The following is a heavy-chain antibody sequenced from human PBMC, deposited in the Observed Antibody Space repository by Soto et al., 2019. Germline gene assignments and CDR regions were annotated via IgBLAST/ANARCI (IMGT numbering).Heavy chain of an antibody. CDR3: ARSPTVNRDDAFDI. CDR2: IYHSGST. V-gene: IGHV4-61*01. CDR1: GGSVSSGSYY. J-gene: IGHJ3*02. Sequence: QMQLQESGPGLVKPSETLSLTCTVSGGSVSSGSYYWNWIRQPPGKGLEWSGYIYHSGSTNYNPSLNSRGTISENTSKNQFSLKLSSVTAADPAVYYCARSPTVNRDDAFDIWGQGTMVTVSP. D-gene: IGHD4-17*01.